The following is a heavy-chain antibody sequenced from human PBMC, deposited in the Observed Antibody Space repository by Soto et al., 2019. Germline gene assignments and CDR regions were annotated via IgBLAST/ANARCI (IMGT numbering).Heavy chain of an antibody. V-gene: IGHV3-30-3*01. J-gene: IGHJ4*02. CDR1: GFSFSISP. CDR2: ISYDGTNK. CDR3: ARDPKTTGGQHWAFNYFDS. Sequence: QVQLVESGGGVVQPGRSLRLSCAASGFSFSISPMHWVRQAPGKGPEWLALISYDGTNKFYADSVKGRFTISRDNSKSTLYLHVDSLRPEDAAVYYCARDPKTTGGQHWAFNYFDSWGQGTLGTVSS. D-gene: IGHD2-8*02.